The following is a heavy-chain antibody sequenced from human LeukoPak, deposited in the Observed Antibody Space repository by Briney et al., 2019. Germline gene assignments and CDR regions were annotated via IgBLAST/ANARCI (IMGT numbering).Heavy chain of an antibody. D-gene: IGHD3-22*01. CDR3: AREKRTYYYDSSGYYYEDDY. CDR2: ISSSGSTI. CDR1: GFTFSDYY. V-gene: IGHV3-11*01. Sequence: GGSLRLSCAASGFTFSDYYMSWIRQAPGKGLEWVSYISSSGSTIYYVDSVKGRFTISRDNAKNSLYLQMNSLRAEDTAVYYCAREKRTYYYDSSGYYYEDDYWGQGTLVTVSS. J-gene: IGHJ4*02.